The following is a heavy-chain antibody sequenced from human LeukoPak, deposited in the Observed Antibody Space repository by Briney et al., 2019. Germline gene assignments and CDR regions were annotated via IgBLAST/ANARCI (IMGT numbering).Heavy chain of an antibody. J-gene: IGHJ6*03. D-gene: IGHD1-1*01. Sequence: GGSLRLXCTASGFTFSSYGMHWVRQAPGKGLEGVAFIRYDGSNKYYADSVKGRFTISRDNSKNALYLQMNSLRAEDTAVYYCAKDVLGIWIGTWGYMDVWGKGTTVTVSS. CDR2: IRYDGSNK. V-gene: IGHV3-30*02. CDR1: GFTFSSYG. CDR3: AKDVLGIWIGTWGYMDV.